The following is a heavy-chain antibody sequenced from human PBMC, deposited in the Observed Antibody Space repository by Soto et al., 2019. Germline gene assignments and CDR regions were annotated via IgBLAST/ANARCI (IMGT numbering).Heavy chain of an antibody. CDR2: ISWNSDSI. CDR3: TKVGGLYDFWSGPLHFDL. Sequence: EGQLVESGGGFVQPGRSLRLSCAGSGFIFDDFALHWVRQAPGKGLEWVSGISWNSDSIGYADAVKGRFTISRDNAKNSLYLQVNSLRVEDTALYYCTKVGGLYDFWSGPLHFDLWGQGTLVTVSS. V-gene: IGHV3-9*01. D-gene: IGHD3-3*01. CDR1: GFIFDDFA. J-gene: IGHJ4*02.